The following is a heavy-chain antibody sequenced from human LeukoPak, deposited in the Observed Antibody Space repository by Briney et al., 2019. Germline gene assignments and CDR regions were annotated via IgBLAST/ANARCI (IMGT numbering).Heavy chain of an antibody. V-gene: IGHV1-69*01. Sequence: ASVKVSCEASGGTFSSYAISWVRQAPGQGLEWMGGIIPIFGTANYAQKFQGRVTITADESTSTAYMELSSLRSEDTAVYYCARDRPDIVVVPAAPLSGSYFDYWGQGTLVTVSS. D-gene: IGHD2-2*01. J-gene: IGHJ4*02. CDR3: ARDRPDIVVVPAAPLSGSYFDY. CDR1: GGTFSSYA. CDR2: IIPIFGTA.